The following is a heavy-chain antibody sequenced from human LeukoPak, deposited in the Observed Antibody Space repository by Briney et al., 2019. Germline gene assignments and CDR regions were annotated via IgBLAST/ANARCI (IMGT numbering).Heavy chain of an antibody. CDR2: IRYDGSNK. V-gene: IGHV3-30*02. D-gene: IGHD6-13*01. CDR3: AKDLAAAISKENYYYYYHMNV. J-gene: IGHJ6*03. CDR1: GFTFSSYG. Sequence: GGSLRLSCAASGFTFSSYGMHWVRQAPGKGLEWVAFIRYDGSNKYYADSVKGRFTISRDNSKNTLYLQMNSLRAEDTAVYYCAKDLAAAISKENYYYYYHMNVWGKGTTVTVSS.